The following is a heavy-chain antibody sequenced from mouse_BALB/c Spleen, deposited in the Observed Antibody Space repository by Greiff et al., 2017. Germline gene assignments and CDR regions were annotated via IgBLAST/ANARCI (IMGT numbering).Heavy chain of an antibody. Sequence: VKLMESGPDLVAPSQSLSITCTVSGFSLTSYGVHWVRQPPGKGLEWLVVIWSDGSTTYNSALKSRLSISKDNSKSQVFLKMNSLQTDDTAMYYCARHDGYYVGAMDYWGQGTSVTVSS. V-gene: IGHV2-6-2*01. J-gene: IGHJ4*01. CDR1: GFSLTSYG. CDR2: IWSDGST. D-gene: IGHD2-3*01. CDR3: ARHDGYYVGAMDY.